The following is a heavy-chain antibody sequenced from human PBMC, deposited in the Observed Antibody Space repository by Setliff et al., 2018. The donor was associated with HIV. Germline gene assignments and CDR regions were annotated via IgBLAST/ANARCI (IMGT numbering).Heavy chain of an antibody. CDR1: GGSIGSGSYF. Sequence: SETLSLTCTVSGGSIGSGSYFWSWIRQPAGKGLEWIGHIYTSGSTNYNPSLKSRVTTSVDTSKNHFSLNLTSVTAADTAVYYCARSKTFYDFWGGYYTHGAFKIWGLGTMVTVSS. D-gene: IGHD3-3*01. CDR3: ARSKTFYDFWGGYYTHGAFKI. V-gene: IGHV4-61*09. CDR2: IYTSGST. J-gene: IGHJ3*02.